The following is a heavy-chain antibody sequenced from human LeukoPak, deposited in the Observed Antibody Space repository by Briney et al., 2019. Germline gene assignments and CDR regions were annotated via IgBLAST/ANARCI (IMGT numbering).Heavy chain of an antibody. CDR3: ARARSVLLWFGEFPPAAFDI. Sequence: SETLSLTCTVSGGSISSYYWSWIRQPPGKGLEWIGYIYYSGSTNYNPSLKSRVTISVDTSKNQFSLKLSSVTAADTAVYYCARARSVLLWFGEFPPAAFDIWGRGTMVTVSS. CDR1: GGSISSYY. D-gene: IGHD3-10*01. V-gene: IGHV4-59*01. CDR2: IYYSGST. J-gene: IGHJ3*02.